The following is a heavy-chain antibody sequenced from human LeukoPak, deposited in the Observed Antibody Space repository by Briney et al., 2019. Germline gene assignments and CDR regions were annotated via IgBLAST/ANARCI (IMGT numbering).Heavy chain of an antibody. CDR2: TYFRSRWYT. CDR1: GDSVSSNSAA. Sequence: QTLSLTCAISGDSVSSNSAAWHWIRQSPSRGLEWLGRTYFRSRWYTDYAVSVKSRITINADTSKNQFSLHVDSVTPEDTAVYYCVRDTSYSSGCFDYWGQGSLVTLSS. J-gene: IGHJ4*02. D-gene: IGHD6-19*01. V-gene: IGHV6-1*01. CDR3: VRDTSYSSGCFDY.